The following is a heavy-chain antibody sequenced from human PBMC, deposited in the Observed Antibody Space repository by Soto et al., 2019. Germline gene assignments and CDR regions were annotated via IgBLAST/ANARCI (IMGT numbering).Heavy chain of an antibody. V-gene: IGHV4-39*01. Sequence: QLQLQESGPGLVKPSETLSLTCTVSGGSISSSNYYWGWIRQPPGKGLEWIGCIYYSGSTYYNPSLKSRVTISVDTSKNQFSLKLSSVTAADTAVYYCARSSSGSYFDYWGQGTLVTVSS. CDR1: GGSISSSNYY. D-gene: IGHD1-26*01. CDR2: IYYSGST. J-gene: IGHJ4*02. CDR3: ARSSSGSYFDY.